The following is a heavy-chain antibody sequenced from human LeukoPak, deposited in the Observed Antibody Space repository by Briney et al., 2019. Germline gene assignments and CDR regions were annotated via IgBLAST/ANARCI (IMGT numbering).Heavy chain of an antibody. CDR2: VSGSGVTT. D-gene: IGHD3-10*01. J-gene: IGHJ6*02. V-gene: IGHV3-23*01. Sequence: PGGSLRLSCAASGFTFSSYSMSWVRQSPGKGLEWVTAVSGSGVTTDYTDSVKGRFTISRDNSKNTLYLHMNSLRADDTAVYYCAKGRIYGSGSYGTPSYYYYNHGMDVWGQGTTVTVSS. CDR1: GFTFSSYS. CDR3: AKGRIYGSGSYGTPSYYYYNHGMDV.